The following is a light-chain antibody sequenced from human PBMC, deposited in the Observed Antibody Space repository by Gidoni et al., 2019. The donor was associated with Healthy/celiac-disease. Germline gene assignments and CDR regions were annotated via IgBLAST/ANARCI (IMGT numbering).Light chain of an antibody. Sequence: QSDPTQPRSVSGSPGQSVTISCTGTSSDVGGYNYVSRYQQHPGKAPRLMIYDVSKRPSGVPDRFSGSKSGNTASLTISGLQAEDEADYYCCSYAGSYTFYVFGTGTKVTVL. J-gene: IGLJ1*01. CDR2: DVS. CDR3: CSYAGSYTFYV. V-gene: IGLV2-11*01. CDR1: SSDVGGYNY.